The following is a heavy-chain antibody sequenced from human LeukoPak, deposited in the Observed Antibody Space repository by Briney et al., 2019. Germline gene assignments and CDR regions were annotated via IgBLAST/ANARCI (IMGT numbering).Heavy chain of an antibody. Sequence: GGSLRLSCAASGFTVSSNYMSWVRQAPGKGLEWVSVIYSGGSTYYADSVKGRFTISRDNSKNTLYLQMNSLRAGDTAVYYCARFNLGYCSSTSCYTSGYFDYWGQGTLVTVSS. D-gene: IGHD2-2*02. J-gene: IGHJ4*02. CDR3: ARFNLGYCSSTSCYTSGYFDY. V-gene: IGHV3-53*01. CDR2: IYSGGST. CDR1: GFTVSSNY.